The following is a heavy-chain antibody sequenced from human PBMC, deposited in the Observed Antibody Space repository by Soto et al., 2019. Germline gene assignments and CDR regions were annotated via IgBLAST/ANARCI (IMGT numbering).Heavy chain of an antibody. CDR2: IIPILGIA. J-gene: IGHJ3*02. V-gene: IGHV1-69*02. CDR1: GGTFSSYT. Sequence: QVQLVQSGAEVKKPGSSVKVSCKASGGTFSSYTISWVRQAPGQGLEWMGRIIPILGIANYAQKFQGRVTITADKSTSTAYVELSSLRSEDTAVYYCASRCVDYGGAFDIWGQGTMVTVSS. D-gene: IGHD4-17*01. CDR3: ASRCVDYGGAFDI.